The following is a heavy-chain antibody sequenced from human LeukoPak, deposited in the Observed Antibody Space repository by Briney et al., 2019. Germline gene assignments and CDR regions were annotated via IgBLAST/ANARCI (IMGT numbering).Heavy chain of an antibody. CDR1: GGSISSGGYS. J-gene: IGHJ4*02. Sequence: SETLSLTCAVSGGSISSGGYSWSWIRQLPGKVLEWIGYIYHSGSTYYNPSLKSRITISVDTSENQFSLKLTSVTAADTAVYYCAKMIPRQNYGDYDNWGQGTLVTVSS. CDR2: IYHSGST. V-gene: IGHV4-30-2*05. D-gene: IGHD4-17*01. CDR3: AKMIPRQNYGDYDN.